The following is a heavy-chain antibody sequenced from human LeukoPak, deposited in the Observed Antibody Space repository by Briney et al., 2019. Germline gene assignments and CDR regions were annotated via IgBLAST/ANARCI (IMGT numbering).Heavy chain of an antibody. CDR2: IYHSGST. J-gene: IGHJ4*02. Sequence: SETLSLTCTVSGGSISSGGYYWSWLRQPPGKGLGWIGYIYHSGSTYYNPSLKSRVTISVDRSKNQFSLKLSSVTAADTAVYYCARAAGYSSSSPFDYWGQGTLVTVSS. D-gene: IGHD6-13*01. V-gene: IGHV4-30-2*01. CDR1: GGSISSGGYY. CDR3: ARAAGYSSSSPFDY.